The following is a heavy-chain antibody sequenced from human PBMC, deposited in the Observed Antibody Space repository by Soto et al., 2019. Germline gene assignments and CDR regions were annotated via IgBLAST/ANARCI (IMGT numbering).Heavy chain of an antibody. Sequence: GGSLRLSCAASGFTFSSYAMSWVRQAPGKGLEWVSAISGSGGSTYYADSVKGRFTISRDNSKNTLYLQMNSLRAEDTDVYDCAKVVSSGAYYWYFDLWGRGTLVTVSS. CDR1: GFTFSSYA. CDR2: ISGSGGST. J-gene: IGHJ2*01. CDR3: AKVVSSGAYYWYFDL. V-gene: IGHV3-23*01. D-gene: IGHD6-19*01.